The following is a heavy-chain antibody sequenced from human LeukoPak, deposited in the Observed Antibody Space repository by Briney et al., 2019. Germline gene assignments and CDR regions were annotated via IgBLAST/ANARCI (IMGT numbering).Heavy chain of an antibody. D-gene: IGHD2-15*01. CDR3: ARVVVVVAAANEAFDI. V-gene: IGHV1-69*13. CDR2: IIPIFGTA. Sequence: ASVKVSCKASGGTFSSYAISWVRQAPGQGLEWMGGIIPIFGTANYAQKFQGRVTITEDESTSTAYMELSSLRSEDTAVYYCARVVVVVAAANEAFDIWGQGTMVTVSS. CDR1: GGTFSSYA. J-gene: IGHJ3*02.